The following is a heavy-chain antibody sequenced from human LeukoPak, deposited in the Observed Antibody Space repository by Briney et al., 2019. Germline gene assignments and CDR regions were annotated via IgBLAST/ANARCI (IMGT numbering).Heavy chain of an antibody. V-gene: IGHV5-51*01. D-gene: IGHD2-2*01. CDR2: IYPGDSDT. Sequence: GESLQISTEASGYSFTSHWIGWVRQGPGKGREWIGIIYPGDSDTRYSPSFQGQVTISVDKSISTVYLQWKSLKAADTAMYYCARREYCRTSSCSGCLDYWGHGILVTVSS. CDR1: GYSFTSHW. CDR3: ARREYCRTSSCSGCLDY. J-gene: IGHJ4*01.